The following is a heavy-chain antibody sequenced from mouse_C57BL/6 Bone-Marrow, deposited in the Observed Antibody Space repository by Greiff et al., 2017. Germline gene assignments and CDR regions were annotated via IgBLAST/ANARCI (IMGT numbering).Heavy chain of an antibody. CDR1: GYTFTSYW. CDR3: ARSNDGYPPWFAY. V-gene: IGHV1-64*01. J-gene: IGHJ3*01. Sequence: VQLQQPGAELVKPGASVKLSCKASGYTFTSYWMHWVKQRPGQGLEWIGMIHPNSGSTNYNEKFKSKATLTVDKSSSPAYMQLSSLTSEDSAVYYCARSNDGYPPWFAYWGQGTLVTVSA. CDR2: IHPNSGST. D-gene: IGHD2-3*01.